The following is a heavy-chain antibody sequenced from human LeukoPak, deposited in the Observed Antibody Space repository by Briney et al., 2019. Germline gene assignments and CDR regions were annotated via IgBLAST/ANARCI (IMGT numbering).Heavy chain of an antibody. V-gene: IGHV4-34*01. CDR1: GGSFSGYY. Sequence: PSETLSLTCAVYGGSFSGYYWSWIRQPPGKGLEWIGEINHSGSTNYNPSLKSRVTISVDTSKNQFSLKLSSVTAEDTAVYYCARDSGQQPQFGELSHFDYWGQGTLVTVSS. CDR2: INHSGST. D-gene: IGHD3-10*01. CDR3: ARDSGQQPQFGELSHFDY. J-gene: IGHJ4*02.